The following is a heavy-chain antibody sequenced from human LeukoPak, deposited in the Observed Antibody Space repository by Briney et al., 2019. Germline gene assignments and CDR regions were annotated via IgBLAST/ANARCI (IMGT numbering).Heavy chain of an antibody. CDR1: GGSISSYY. Sequence: LETLSLTCTVSGGSISSYYWSWIRQPPGKGLEWIGYIYYSGSTNYNPSLKSRVTISVDTSKNQFSLKLSSVTAADTAVYYCARGRIVLNRWVYFDYWGQGTLVTVSS. CDR3: ARGRIVLNRWVYFDY. D-gene: IGHD2-8*01. J-gene: IGHJ4*02. CDR2: IYYSGST. V-gene: IGHV4-59*12.